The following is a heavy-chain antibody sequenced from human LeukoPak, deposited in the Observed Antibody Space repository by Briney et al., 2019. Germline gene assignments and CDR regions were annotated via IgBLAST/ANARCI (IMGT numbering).Heavy chain of an antibody. CDR2: IYPGDSNT. D-gene: IGHD2-2*01. V-gene: IGHV5-51*01. CDR1: GYSFTNYW. CDR3: ARGPYCSNTNCYSPYYYYMDV. Sequence: NPGESLKISCKGSGYSFTNYWIGWVRQMPGKGLEWMGIIYPGDSNTRYSPSFQGQVTISADKSITTAYLQWRSLKASDTAIYYCARGPYCSNTNCYSPYYYYMDVWGKGTTVTVS. J-gene: IGHJ6*03.